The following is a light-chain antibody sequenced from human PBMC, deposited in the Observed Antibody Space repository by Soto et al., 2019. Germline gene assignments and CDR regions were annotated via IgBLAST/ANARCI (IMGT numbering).Light chain of an antibody. CDR3: CSYAGEGV. CDR1: SSDVGSYNL. J-gene: IGLJ1*01. Sequence: QSALTQPASVSGSPGQSITISCTGTSSDVGSYNLVSWYQQHPGKAPKLMIYEGSKRPSGVPNRFSGSKSGNTASLTISGLQAEDEADYYCCSYAGEGVFGTGTKLTVL. CDR2: EGS. V-gene: IGLV2-23*01.